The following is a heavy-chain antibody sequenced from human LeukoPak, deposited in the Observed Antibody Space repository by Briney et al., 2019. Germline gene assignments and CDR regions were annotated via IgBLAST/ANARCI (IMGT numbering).Heavy chain of an antibody. CDR3: TRHSGSYLTLFDY. V-gene: IGHV1-18*01. D-gene: IGHD1-26*01. J-gene: IGHJ4*02. Sequence: ASVKVSCKASGYTFTSYGISWVRQAPGQGLEWMGWISAYNVNTNYAQKLKGTVTMTTDTSKSTAYMELRSLRSDDTAVYYCTRHSGSYLTLFDYWGQGTLVTVSS. CDR2: ISAYNVNT. CDR1: GYTFTSYG.